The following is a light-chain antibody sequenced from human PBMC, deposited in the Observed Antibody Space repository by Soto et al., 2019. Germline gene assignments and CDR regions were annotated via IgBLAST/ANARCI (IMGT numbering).Light chain of an antibody. Sequence: EIVLTQSPGTLSLSPGERATLSCRASQSVSSSNLAWYQQKPGQPLRLLIYGASSRATGVPDRFSGSGSGTDFTLTINRLEPEDFAVYFCQQYGSSPLTFGGGTKVEIK. V-gene: IGKV3-20*01. CDR2: GAS. CDR3: QQYGSSPLT. J-gene: IGKJ4*01. CDR1: QSVSSSN.